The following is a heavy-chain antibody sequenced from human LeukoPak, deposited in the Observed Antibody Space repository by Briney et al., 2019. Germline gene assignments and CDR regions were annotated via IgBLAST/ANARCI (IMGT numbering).Heavy chain of an antibody. D-gene: IGHD6-13*01. CDR3: ARQPGIAAAGTGGDFDY. Sequence: GASVKVSCKASGYTFTGYYMHWVRQAPGQGLEWMGWINPNSGGTNYAQKFQGWVTMTRDTSISTAYMELSRLRSDDTAVYYCARQPGIAAAGTGGDFDYWGQGTLVTVSS. CDR1: GYTFTGYY. V-gene: IGHV1-2*04. CDR2: INPNSGGT. J-gene: IGHJ4*02.